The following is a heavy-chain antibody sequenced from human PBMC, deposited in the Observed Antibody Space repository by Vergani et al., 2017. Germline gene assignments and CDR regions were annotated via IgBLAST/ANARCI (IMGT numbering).Heavy chain of an antibody. CDR2: ISWNSGSI. D-gene: IGHD3-3*01. CDR3: AKDHYYFWSGYPNLSPFDR. CDR1: GFTFADYA. Sequence: EVQLVESGGGLVQPGRSLRLSCAASGFTFADYAMHWVRQAPGKGLEWVSGISWNSGSIGYADSVKGRFTISRDNAKNSLYLQMTSLRAEDTALYYCAKDHYYFWSGYPNLSPFDRWGRGTLVTFSS. J-gene: IGHJ2*01. V-gene: IGHV3-9*01.